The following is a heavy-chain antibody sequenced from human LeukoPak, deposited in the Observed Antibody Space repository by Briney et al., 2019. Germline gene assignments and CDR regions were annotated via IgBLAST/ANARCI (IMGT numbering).Heavy chain of an antibody. Sequence: GSLRLSCSASGFTFTNYPMHWVRQAPGKGLEFVSSISSNGISTYYADSVKGRFTISRDNSKNTLYLQMSSLRSEDTAVYYCARAREAVANYYFDYWGQGTLVTVSS. CDR1: GFTFTNYP. V-gene: IGHV3-64*04. J-gene: IGHJ4*02. D-gene: IGHD6-19*01. CDR2: ISSNGIST. CDR3: ARAREAVANYYFDY.